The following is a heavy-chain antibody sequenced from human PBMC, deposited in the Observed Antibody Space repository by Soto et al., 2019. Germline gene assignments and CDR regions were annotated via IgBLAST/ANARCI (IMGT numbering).Heavy chain of an antibody. CDR2: IHYSGIT. V-gene: IGHV4-39*01. CDR1: GGSVSSSTYY. J-gene: IGHJ5*02. CDR3: ARQDVRAWGRFDP. Sequence: SETLSLTCTVSGGSVSSSTYYWGWIRQPPGKGLEWIGTIHYSGITYYNPSLQSRVTISVDTSKNQFSLRLSFVTAADAALYFCARQDVRAWGRFDPWGQGTLVTVSS. D-gene: IGHD7-27*01.